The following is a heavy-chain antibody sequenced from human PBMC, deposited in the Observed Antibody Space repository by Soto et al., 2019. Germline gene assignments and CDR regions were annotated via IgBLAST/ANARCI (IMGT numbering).Heavy chain of an antibody. CDR2: IYSGGST. D-gene: IGHD6-19*01. CDR1: GFTVSSNY. V-gene: IGHV3-66*01. J-gene: IGHJ1*01. CDR3: ARADVGFNRQWLAPGYFQH. Sequence: GGSLRLSCAASGFTVSSNYMSWVRQAPGKGLEWVSVIYSGGSTYYADSVKGRFTISRDNSKNTLYLQMNSLRAEDTAVYYCARADVGFNRQWLAPGYFQHWGQGTLVTVSS.